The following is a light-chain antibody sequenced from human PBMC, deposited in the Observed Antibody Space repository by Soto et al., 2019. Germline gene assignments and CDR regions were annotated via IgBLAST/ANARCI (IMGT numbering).Light chain of an antibody. CDR2: GAS. CDR1: QSVSSN. V-gene: IGKV3-15*01. J-gene: IGKJ5*01. Sequence: EVMMTQSPATLSVSPGERATLSCRASQSVSSNLAWYQQKPGQAPRLLIYGASTRATGIPARFSGSGSGTEFTLTISSLQSEDFAAYYCQQYNNWPLTFGQGTRLEIK. CDR3: QQYNNWPLT.